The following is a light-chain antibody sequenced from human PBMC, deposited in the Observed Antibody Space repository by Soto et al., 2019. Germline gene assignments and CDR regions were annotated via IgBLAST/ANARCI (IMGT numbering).Light chain of an antibody. CDR2: DAS. CDR3: QQAVT. CDR1: QSVSSY. J-gene: IGKJ4*01. V-gene: IGKV3-11*01. Sequence: EIVLTQSPATLSLSPGERATLSCRASQSVSSYLAWYQQKPGQAPRLLIYDASNRATGIPARFSGSGSGTDFTLTISSLEPEDFAVYYCQQAVTFGGGTNVDI.